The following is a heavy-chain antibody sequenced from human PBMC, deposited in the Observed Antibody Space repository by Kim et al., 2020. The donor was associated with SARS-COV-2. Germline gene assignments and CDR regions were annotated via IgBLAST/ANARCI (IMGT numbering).Heavy chain of an antibody. Sequence: AQKFQGRVTMTRDTSTSTVYMELSSLRSEDTAVYYCARDKKMGELHRFDYWGQGTLVTVSS. D-gene: IGHD3-16*01. V-gene: IGHV1-46*01. CDR3: ARDKKMGELHRFDY. J-gene: IGHJ4*02.